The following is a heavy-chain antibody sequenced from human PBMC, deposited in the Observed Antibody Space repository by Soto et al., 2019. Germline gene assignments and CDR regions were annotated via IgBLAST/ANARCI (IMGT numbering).Heavy chain of an antibody. CDR3: ARASPLISGSYNFDH. D-gene: IGHD1-26*01. V-gene: IGHV3-48*03. J-gene: IGHJ4*02. Sequence: LSCAASGFTFSSYEMNWVRQAPGKGLEWVSYISSSGSTIYYADSVKGRFTICRDNAKNSLYLQMNSLRAEDTAVYYCARASPLISGSYNFDHWGQGIMVTVSS. CDR1: GFTFSSYE. CDR2: ISSSGSTI.